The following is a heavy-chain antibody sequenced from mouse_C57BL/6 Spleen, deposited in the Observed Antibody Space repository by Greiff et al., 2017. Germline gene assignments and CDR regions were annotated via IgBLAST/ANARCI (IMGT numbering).Heavy chain of an antibody. D-gene: IGHD1-1*01. CDR2: ISYDGSN. CDR3: AREGYGSSYSFAD. Sequence: EVKLQESGPGLVKPSQSLSLTCSVTGYSITSGYYWNWLRQFPGNKLEWMGYISYDGSNNYNPSLKNRISITRDTSKNQFFLKLNSVTTEDTATYYCAREGYGSSYSFADWGQGTLVNVSA. CDR1: GYSITSGYY. J-gene: IGHJ3*01. V-gene: IGHV3-6*01.